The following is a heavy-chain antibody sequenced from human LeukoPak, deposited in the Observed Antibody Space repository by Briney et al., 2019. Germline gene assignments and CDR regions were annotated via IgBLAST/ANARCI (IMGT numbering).Heavy chain of an antibody. Sequence: RSSETLSLTCTVSGGSISSYYWSWIRQPPGKGLEWIGYIYYSGSTNYNPSLKSRVTISVDTSKNQFSLKLSSVTAADTAVYYCARDRPEGGDAFDIWGQGTMVTVSS. CDR2: IYYSGST. V-gene: IGHV4-59*01. CDR3: ARDRPEGGDAFDI. J-gene: IGHJ3*02. D-gene: IGHD3-16*01. CDR1: GGSISSYY.